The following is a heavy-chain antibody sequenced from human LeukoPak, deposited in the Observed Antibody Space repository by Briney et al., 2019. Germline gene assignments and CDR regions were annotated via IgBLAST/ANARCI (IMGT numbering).Heavy chain of an antibody. CDR2: IYSGGST. Sequence: SGGSLRLSCAASGFTFSNYAMSWVRQAPGKGLEWVSLIYSGGSTYYADSVKGRFTISRDNSKNTLYLQMNSLIAEDTAVYFCAREGYSSSAATYWGQGTLVAVSS. J-gene: IGHJ4*02. V-gene: IGHV3-66*01. CDR3: AREGYSSSAATY. D-gene: IGHD4-11*01. CDR1: GFTFSNYA.